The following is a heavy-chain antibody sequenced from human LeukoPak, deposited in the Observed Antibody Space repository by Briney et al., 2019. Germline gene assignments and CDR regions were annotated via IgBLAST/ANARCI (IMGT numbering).Heavy chain of an antibody. CDR2: IYDSGST. CDR3: ARRVGYSGYDLAYNAFDI. D-gene: IGHD5-12*01. J-gene: IGHJ3*02. Sequence: SETLSLTCAVYGGSFSGYYWGWIRQPPGKGLEWIGSIYDSGSTYYNPSLKSRVTISVDTSKNQFSLKLSSVTAADTAVYYCARRVGYSGYDLAYNAFDIWGQGTMVTVSS. CDR1: GGSFSGYY. V-gene: IGHV4-34*01.